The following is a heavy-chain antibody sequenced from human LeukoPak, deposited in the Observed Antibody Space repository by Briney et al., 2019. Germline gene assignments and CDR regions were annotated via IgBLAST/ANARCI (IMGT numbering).Heavy chain of an antibody. CDR3: ARGRSGAGDKYYFDY. J-gene: IGHJ4*02. CDR1: GFTFSSYA. Sequence: SGGSLRLSCAASGFTFSSYAMSWVRQAPGKGLEWVSAISGSGGSTYYADSVKGRFTISRDNAKNSLSLQMNSLRAEDTAVYYCARGRSGAGDKYYFDYWGQGTLVTVSS. CDR2: ISGSGGST. D-gene: IGHD7-27*01. V-gene: IGHV3-23*01.